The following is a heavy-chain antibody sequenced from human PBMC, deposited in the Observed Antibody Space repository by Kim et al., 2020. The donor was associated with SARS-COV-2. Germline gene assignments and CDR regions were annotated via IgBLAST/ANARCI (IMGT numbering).Heavy chain of an antibody. V-gene: IGHV4-39*01. D-gene: IGHD3-22*01. J-gene: IGHJ4*02. CDR3: ARHFAPYYYDTSGYYGSELWYFDY. CDR1: DGSISSSSYY. Sequence: SETLSLTCTVSDGSISSSSYYWGWIRQPPGRGLEWIGSIYYSGRTYNNPSLKSRVTISVDTSKNQFSLKLSSVTAADTAVYYCARHFAPYYYDTSGYYGSELWYFDYWGQGTLVTVSS. CDR2: IYYSGRT.